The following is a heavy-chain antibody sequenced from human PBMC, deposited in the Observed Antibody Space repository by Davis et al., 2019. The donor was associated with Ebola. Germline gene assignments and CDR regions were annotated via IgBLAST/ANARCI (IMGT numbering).Heavy chain of an antibody. CDR1: GYTFTSYY. V-gene: IGHV1-46*01. D-gene: IGHD3-10*01. CDR3: ASGTYYGSGSYIDY. CDR2: VNPSGGST. J-gene: IGHJ4*02. Sequence: AASVTVSCKAFGYTFTSYYIHWVRQAPRQALVWMGIVNPSGGSTTYAQKFQGRVTMTRDTSTSTVYMVLSSLRSEDTAVYYCASGTYYGSGSYIDYWGQGTLVTVSS.